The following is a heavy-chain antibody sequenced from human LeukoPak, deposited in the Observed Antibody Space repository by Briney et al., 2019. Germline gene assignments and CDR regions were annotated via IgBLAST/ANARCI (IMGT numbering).Heavy chain of an antibody. CDR1: GFTFSSYW. CDR3: AKGRGIAVAGKGDYFDY. CDR2: ISYDGSNK. D-gene: IGHD6-19*01. Sequence: PGGSLRLSCAASGFTFSSYWMHWVRQAPGKGLEWVAVISYDGSNKYYADSVKGRFTISRDNSKNTLYLQMNSLRAEDTAVYYCAKGRGIAVAGKGDYFDYWGQGTLVTVSS. J-gene: IGHJ4*02. V-gene: IGHV3-30*18.